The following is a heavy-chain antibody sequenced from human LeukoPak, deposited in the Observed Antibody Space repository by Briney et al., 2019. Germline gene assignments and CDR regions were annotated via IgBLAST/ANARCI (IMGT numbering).Heavy chain of an antibody. D-gene: IGHD3-22*01. CDR3: ARGYYYDSSGLMPSAFDI. Sequence: ASVKVSCKASGYTFTGCYMHWVRQAPGQGLEWMGWINPNSGGTNYAQKFQGRVTMTRDTSISTAYMELSRLRSDDTAVYYCARGYYYDSSGLMPSAFDIWGQGTMVTVSS. J-gene: IGHJ3*02. CDR1: GYTFTGCY. V-gene: IGHV1-2*02. CDR2: INPNSGGT.